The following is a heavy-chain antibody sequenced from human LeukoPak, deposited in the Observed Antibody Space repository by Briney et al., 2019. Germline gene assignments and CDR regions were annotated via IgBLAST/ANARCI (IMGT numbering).Heavy chain of an antibody. CDR3: ARDIIRYFDY. CDR1: GGSISSGSYY. J-gene: IGHJ4*02. Sequence: SQTLSLTCTVSGGSISSGSYYWSWIRQPAGKGLEWIGRIYTSGSTNYNPSLKSRVTISVDTSKNQFSLKLSSVTAADTAVYYCARDIIRYFDYWGQGTLVTVSS. CDR2: IYTSGST. V-gene: IGHV4-61*02.